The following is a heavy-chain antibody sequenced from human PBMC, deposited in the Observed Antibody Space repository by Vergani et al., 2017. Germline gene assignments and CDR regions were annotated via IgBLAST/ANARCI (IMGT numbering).Heavy chain of an antibody. Sequence: QLQLQQSGPGLVKPSETLFLTCTVSADSISSGSYYWGWIRQPPGKSLEWIGSIYYIGLTYYNPSLKSRVAISVDTSKNQFSLKVTSVTAADTAVYFCARQRPGSGLSPGDFDDWGQGILVTVSS. J-gene: IGHJ4*02. CDR3: ARQRPGSGLSPGDFDD. V-gene: IGHV4-39*01. D-gene: IGHD6-19*01. CDR2: IYYIGLT. CDR1: ADSISSGSYY.